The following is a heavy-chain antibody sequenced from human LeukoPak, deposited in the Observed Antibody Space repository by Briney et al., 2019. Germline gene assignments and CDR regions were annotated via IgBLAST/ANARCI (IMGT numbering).Heavy chain of an antibody. Sequence: GRSLRLSCAASGFTFNNHPLHWVRQAPGKGLEWVAVLASDGSNKYYADSVKGRFTISRDTSKNTPYLQMNSLRPEDTAVYYCAREPGIAAAGGSPHNWFDPWGQGTLVTVSS. CDR2: LASDGSNK. CDR1: GFTFNNHP. CDR3: AREPGIAAAGGSPHNWFDP. V-gene: IGHV3-30*04. D-gene: IGHD6-13*01. J-gene: IGHJ5*02.